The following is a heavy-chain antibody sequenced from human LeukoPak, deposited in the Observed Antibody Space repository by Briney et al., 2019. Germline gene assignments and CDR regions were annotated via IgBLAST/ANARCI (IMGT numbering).Heavy chain of an antibody. CDR3: AREAAAYCTNGVCYSPQFDY. J-gene: IGHJ4*02. D-gene: IGHD2-8*01. Sequence: PGGSLRLPCAASGFTFSSYSMNWVRQAPGKGLEWVSYISSSSSTIYYADSVKGRFTISRDNAKNSLYLQMNSLRAEDTAVYYCAREAAAYCTNGVCYSPQFDYWGQGTLVTVSS. CDR2: ISSSSSTI. V-gene: IGHV3-48*01. CDR1: GFTFSSYS.